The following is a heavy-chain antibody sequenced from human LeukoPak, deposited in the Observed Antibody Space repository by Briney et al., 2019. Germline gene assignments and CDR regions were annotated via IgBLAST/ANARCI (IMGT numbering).Heavy chain of an antibody. D-gene: IGHD7-27*01. CDR3: ARSRSGPPQARRFYYFDY. CDR1: VFTFRDYY. V-gene: IGHV3-11*03. J-gene: IGHJ4*02. CDR2: ISGTSPYT. Sequence: PGGALRLSCAASVFTFRDYYMSGIRLAPGKGLEWVSYISGTSPYTNYADSVRGRFTIFRDSARQSLYLQMNRLRAEDTAVYYCARSRSGPPQARRFYYFDYWGQGALVIVSS.